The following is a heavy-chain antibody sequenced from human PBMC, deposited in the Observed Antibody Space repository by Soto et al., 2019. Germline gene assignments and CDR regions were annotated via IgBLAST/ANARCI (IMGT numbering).Heavy chain of an antibody. J-gene: IGHJ4*02. V-gene: IGHV1-8*01. CDR1: GYTFTSYD. Sequence: GASVKVSCKASGYTFTSYDINWVRQATGQGLEWMGWMNPNSGNTGYAQKFQGRVTMTRNTSISTAYMELSSLRSEDTAVYYCAGVKGGYANTPLFAYGGQGTLVPVSS. CDR3: AGVKGGYANTPLFAY. CDR2: MNPNSGNT. D-gene: IGHD5-12*01.